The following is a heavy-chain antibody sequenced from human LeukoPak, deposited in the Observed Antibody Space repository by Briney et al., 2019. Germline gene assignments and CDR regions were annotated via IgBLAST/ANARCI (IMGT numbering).Heavy chain of an antibody. CDR2: IYYSGST. D-gene: IGHD3-9*01. CDR3: ARGPIGTCYDILTGSDY. Sequence: TSETLSLTCTVSGGSISSSSYYWGWIRQPPGKGLEWIGSIYYSGSTYYNPSLKSRVTISVDTSKNQFSLKLSSVTAADTAVYYCARGPIGTCYDILTGSDYWGQGTLVAVSS. CDR1: GGSISSSSYY. V-gene: IGHV4-39*07. J-gene: IGHJ4*02.